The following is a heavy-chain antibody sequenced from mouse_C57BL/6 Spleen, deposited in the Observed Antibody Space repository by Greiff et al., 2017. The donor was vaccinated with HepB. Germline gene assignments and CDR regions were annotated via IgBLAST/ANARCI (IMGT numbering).Heavy chain of an antibody. Sequence: EVQLVESGGGLVKPGGSLKLSCAASGFTFSSYAMSWVRQTPEKRLEWVATISDGGSYTYYPDNVKGRFTISRDNAKNNLYLQMSHLKSEDTAMYYCAREGDTDYAMDYWGQGTSVTVSS. CDR1: GFTFSSYA. V-gene: IGHV5-4*01. CDR3: AREGDTDYAMDY. J-gene: IGHJ4*01. CDR2: ISDGGSYT.